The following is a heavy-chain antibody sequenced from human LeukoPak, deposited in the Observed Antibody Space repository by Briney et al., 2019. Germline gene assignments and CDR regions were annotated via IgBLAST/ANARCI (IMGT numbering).Heavy chain of an antibody. Sequence: SETLSLTCTVSGASIDSYYWSWIRQPPGKGLEWIGYIYYTGATNYNPSLKSRVTISLDMSKNHFSLRLSSVTAVDTAIYYCAXLTTMVTPETFDIWGQGTMVTVSS. CDR3: AXLTTMVTPETFDI. D-gene: IGHD4-23*01. V-gene: IGHV4-59*01. CDR1: GASIDSYY. CDR2: IYYTGAT. J-gene: IGHJ3*02.